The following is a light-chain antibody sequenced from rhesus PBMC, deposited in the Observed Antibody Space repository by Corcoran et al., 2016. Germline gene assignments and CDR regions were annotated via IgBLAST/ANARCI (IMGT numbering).Light chain of an antibody. Sequence: DIVMTQSPDSLAVSLGERVTINCKSSQSLLSSSPNKNYLAWYQQRPGQAPKLLIYLASSRETGVPNRFSGRGSGTDFTLTISGLQAEDVAVYYCQQYYSTPLTFGQWTKVEIK. CDR1: QSLLSSSPNKNY. CDR3: QQYYSTPLT. CDR2: LAS. J-gene: IGKJ1*01. V-gene: IGKV4-1*01.